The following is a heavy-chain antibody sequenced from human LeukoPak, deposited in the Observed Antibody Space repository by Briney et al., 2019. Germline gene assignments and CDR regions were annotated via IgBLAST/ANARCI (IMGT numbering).Heavy chain of an antibody. CDR3: ARVIWFRDSDY. V-gene: IGHV3-21*01. J-gene: IGHJ4*02. D-gene: IGHD3-10*01. Sequence: GGSLRLSCAASGFTFSSYSMNWVRQAPGKGLEWVSSISGSSSYIYYADSVKGRFTISRDNAKNSLYLQMNSLRAEDTAVYYCARVIWFRDSDYWGQGTLVTVSS. CDR1: GFTFSSYS. CDR2: ISGSSSYI.